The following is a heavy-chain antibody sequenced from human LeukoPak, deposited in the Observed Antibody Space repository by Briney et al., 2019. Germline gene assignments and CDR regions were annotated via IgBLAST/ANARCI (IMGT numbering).Heavy chain of an antibody. CDR3: AKRGIYQNWFDP. V-gene: IGHV3-7*01. CDR2: IEQDGSEK. CDR1: GFTSSSYW. D-gene: IGHD2-2*01. J-gene: IGHJ5*02. Sequence: GGSLRLSCAASGFTSSSYWMSWVRQAPGKGLEWVANIEQDGSEKYYVDSVKGRFTISRDNAKNSLYLQMNSLRAEDTAVYYCAKRGIYQNWFDPWGQGTLVTVSS.